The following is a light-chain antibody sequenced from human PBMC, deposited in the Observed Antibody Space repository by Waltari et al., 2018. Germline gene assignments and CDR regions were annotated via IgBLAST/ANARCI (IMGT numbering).Light chain of an antibody. V-gene: IGLV3-1*01. CDR2: QDN. CDR1: KLGDEY. Sequence: SYELTQPPSVSVSPGQPATIPCSGDKLGDEYACWYQQKPGQSPVLVIYQDNRRPHGIPEGFSGSNSGNTATLTISGTQAMDEADYYCQAWDSSAAGVFGTGTKVTVL. J-gene: IGLJ1*01. CDR3: QAWDSSAAGV.